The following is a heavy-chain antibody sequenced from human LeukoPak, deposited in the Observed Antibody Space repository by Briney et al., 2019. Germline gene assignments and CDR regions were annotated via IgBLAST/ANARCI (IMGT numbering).Heavy chain of an antibody. V-gene: IGHV3-23*01. J-gene: IGHJ4*02. D-gene: IGHD6-19*01. CDR2: ISGSGGST. Sequence: GGSLRLSCAASGFSFGSYTMSWVRQAPGKGLEWVSAISGSGGSTYYADSVKGRFTISRDNSKNTLYLQMNSLRAEDTAVYYCAKDHSFSYGSVDYWGQGTLVTVSS. CDR1: GFSFGSYT. CDR3: AKDHSFSYGSVDY.